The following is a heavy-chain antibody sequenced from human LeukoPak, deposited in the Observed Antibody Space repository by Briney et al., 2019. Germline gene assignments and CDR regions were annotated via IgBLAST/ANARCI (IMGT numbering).Heavy chain of an antibody. CDR1: GFTFSNYW. V-gene: IGHV3-23*01. J-gene: IGHJ5*02. Sequence: SGGSLRLSCAASGFTFSNYWMSWVRQAPGRGLEWVSAISGSGGSTYYADSVKGRFTISRDNSKNTLYLQMNSLRAEETAVYYCAEGSPYSSSSEGNWFDPWGQGTLVTVSS. D-gene: IGHD6-6*01. CDR3: AEGSPYSSSSEGNWFDP. CDR2: ISGSGGST.